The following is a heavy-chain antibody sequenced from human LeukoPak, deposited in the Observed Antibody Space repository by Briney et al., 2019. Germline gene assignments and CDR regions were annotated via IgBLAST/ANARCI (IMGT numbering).Heavy chain of an antibody. CDR3: AKPGYSYGYGYFDY. CDR1: GFTFSSYA. CDR2: ISGSGGST. D-gene: IGHD5-18*01. J-gene: IGHJ4*02. Sequence: TGGSLRLSCAASGFTFSSYAMSWVRQAPGKGLEWVPAISGSGGSTYYADSVKGRFTISRDNSKNTLYLQMNSLRAEDTAVYYCAKPGYSYGYGYFDYWGQGTLVTVSS. V-gene: IGHV3-23*01.